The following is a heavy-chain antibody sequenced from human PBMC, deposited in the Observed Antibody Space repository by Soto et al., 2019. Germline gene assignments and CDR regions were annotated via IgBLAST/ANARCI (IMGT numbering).Heavy chain of an antibody. CDR3: ASSMHYSDGSTYSPFDY. D-gene: IGHD3-22*01. Sequence: PSETLSLTCTVSGSSVSSGNYYWSWIRQPPGKGLEWIGYFYYTGSTNYNPSLKSRVTISIDASKNQFSLRLSSVTAADTAVYYCASSMHYSDGSTYSPFDYWGQVSLVTFSS. J-gene: IGHJ4*02. V-gene: IGHV4-61*01. CDR2: FYYTGST. CDR1: GSSVSSGNYY.